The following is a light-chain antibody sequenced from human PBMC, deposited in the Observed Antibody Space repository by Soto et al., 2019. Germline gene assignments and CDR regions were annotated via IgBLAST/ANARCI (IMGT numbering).Light chain of an antibody. V-gene: IGLV2-8*01. CDR3: KSYAGSSTYV. Sequence: QSALTQPPSASGSPGQSVTVSCTGTRNDIGAYEFVSWYQHHPGKAPKLIIYEVVQRPSGVPDRFSGSKSGNTASLTVSGLQAADEADYYCKSYAGSSTYVFXTGTKVTVL. J-gene: IGLJ1*01. CDR1: RNDIGAYEF. CDR2: EVV.